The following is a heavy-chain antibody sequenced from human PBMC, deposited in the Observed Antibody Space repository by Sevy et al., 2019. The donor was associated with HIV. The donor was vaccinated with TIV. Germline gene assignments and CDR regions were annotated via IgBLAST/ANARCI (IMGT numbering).Heavy chain of an antibody. CDR2: IKQDGSEK. J-gene: IGHJ6*02. D-gene: IGHD3-3*01. CDR1: GFTFSSYW. Sequence: GGSLRLSCAASGFTFSSYWMSWVRQAPGKGLEWVANIKQDGSEKYYVDSVKGRFTISRDNAKNSLYLQMNSLRAEVTAVYYCARESARGAYYDFWSGYYDTYYYYYGMDVWGQGTTVTVSS. CDR3: ARESARGAYYDFWSGYYDTYYYYYGMDV. V-gene: IGHV3-7*01.